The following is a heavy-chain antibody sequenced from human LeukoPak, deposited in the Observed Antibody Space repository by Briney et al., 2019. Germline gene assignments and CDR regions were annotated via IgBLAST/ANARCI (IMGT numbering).Heavy chain of an antibody. J-gene: IGHJ4*02. Sequence: GESLKISCKGSGYSFTSYWIGWVRQMPGKGLEWMGIIYPGDSDTRYSPSFQGQVTISADKSISTAYLQWSSLKASDTAMYYCARLLYDDYGDYEGRYFDYWGQGTLVTVSS. D-gene: IGHD4-17*01. CDR1: GYSFTSYW. V-gene: IGHV5-51*01. CDR2: IYPGDSDT. CDR3: ARLLYDDYGDYEGRYFDY.